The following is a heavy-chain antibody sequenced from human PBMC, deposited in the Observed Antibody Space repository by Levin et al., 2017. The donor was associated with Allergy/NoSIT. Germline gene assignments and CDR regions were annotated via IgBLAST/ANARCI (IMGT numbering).Heavy chain of an antibody. D-gene: IGHD5-12*01. CDR2: IYVTGST. Sequence: SETLSLTCSVSGDSISRGFYYWSWIRQPAGEGLEWIGRIYVTGSTTYSPSLKSRVTISLDRSKDQVSLKLNSVTAADTAVYYCARDLEGFSGYKPYCYIAVWGKGTTVTVSS. V-gene: IGHV4-61*02. J-gene: IGHJ6*03. CDR1: GDSISRGFYY. CDR3: ARDLEGFSGYKPYCYIAV.